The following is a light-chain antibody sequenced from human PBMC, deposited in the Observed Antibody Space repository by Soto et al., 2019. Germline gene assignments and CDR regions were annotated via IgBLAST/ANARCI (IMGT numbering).Light chain of an antibody. Sequence: QSALTQPPSVSGTPGQRVTISCSGSSSNIGSNYVYWYQHLPGTAPKLLIYRNNQRPSGVPDRFSGSKSGTSASLAISGLRSEDETDYYCAAWDGSLSGRVFGGGTKLTVL. CDR2: RNN. CDR1: SSNIGSNY. CDR3: AAWDGSLSGRV. J-gene: IGLJ3*02. V-gene: IGLV1-47*01.